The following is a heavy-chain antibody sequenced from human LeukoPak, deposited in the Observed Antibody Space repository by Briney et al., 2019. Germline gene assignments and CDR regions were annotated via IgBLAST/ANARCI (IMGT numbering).Heavy chain of an antibody. D-gene: IGHD6-13*01. V-gene: IGHV1-18*01. Sequence: GASVKVSCKASGYTFTSYGISWVRQAPGQGLEWMGWISAYNGNTNYAQKLQGRVTMTTDTSASTAYMELRSLRSDDTAVYYCAREYSSSWYVNWFDPWGQGTLVTVSS. CDR2: ISAYNGNT. CDR3: AREYSSSWYVNWFDP. J-gene: IGHJ5*02. CDR1: GYTFTSYG.